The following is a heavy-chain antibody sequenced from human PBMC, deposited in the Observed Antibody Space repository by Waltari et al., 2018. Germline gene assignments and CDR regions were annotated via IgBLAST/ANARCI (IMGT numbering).Heavy chain of an antibody. CDR3: AIRDGYNYVAGGNDY. CDR2: IYYSGST. J-gene: IGHJ4*02. V-gene: IGHV4-39*01. Sequence: QLQLQESGPGLVKPSETLSLTCTVSGGSISSSSYYWGWIRQPPGKGLEWIGSIYYSGSTYYTPPLKSRVTISVDTSKNQFSLKLSSVTAADTAVYYCAIRDGYNYVAGGNDYWGQGTLVTVSS. D-gene: IGHD5-12*01. CDR1: GGSISSSSYY.